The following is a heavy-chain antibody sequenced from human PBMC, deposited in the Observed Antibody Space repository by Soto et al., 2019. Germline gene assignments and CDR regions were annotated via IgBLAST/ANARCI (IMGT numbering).Heavy chain of an antibody. J-gene: IGHJ6*02. CDR1: GYTFTSYG. Sequence: GASVKVSCKASGYTFTSYGISWVRQAPGQGLEWMGWISAYNGNTNYAQKLQGRVTMTTDTSTSTAYMELRSLRSDDTAVYYCARDNFGLYYDILTGYYRPPYYYYGMDVWGQGTTVTVS. CDR3: ARDNFGLYYDILTGYYRPPYYYYGMDV. V-gene: IGHV1-18*01. CDR2: ISAYNGNT. D-gene: IGHD3-9*01.